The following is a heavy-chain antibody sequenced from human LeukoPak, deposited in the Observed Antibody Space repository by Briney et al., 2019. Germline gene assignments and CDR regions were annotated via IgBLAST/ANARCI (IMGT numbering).Heavy chain of an antibody. V-gene: IGHV3-30*04. J-gene: IGHJ4*02. CDR2: ISNDGGTK. CDR3: ARADSGTYYNYYLDS. CDR1: GFTFSSYA. D-gene: IGHD1-26*01. Sequence: RGSLRLSCAASGFTFSSYAMHWVRQAPGKGLEWVAVISNDGGTKYYPDSVKGRFTISRDNSRNTLYLQMNSLRAEDTAVYYCARADSGTYYNYYLDSWGQGTLVTVSS.